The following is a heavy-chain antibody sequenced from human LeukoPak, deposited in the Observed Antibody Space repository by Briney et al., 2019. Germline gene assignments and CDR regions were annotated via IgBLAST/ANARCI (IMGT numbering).Heavy chain of an antibody. Sequence: GGSLRLSCAASGFPFSSYSMTWVRQAPGKGLEWVANIKPDGTTKFYVDSVKGRFTISRDNALNSLYLQMSSLRAEDTAIYYCARSIPYGTTWYGRSDYWGQGTLVTVSS. CDR3: ARSIPYGTTWYGRSDY. V-gene: IGHV3-7*03. CDR2: IKPDGTTK. CDR1: GFPFSSYS. D-gene: IGHD6-13*01. J-gene: IGHJ4*02.